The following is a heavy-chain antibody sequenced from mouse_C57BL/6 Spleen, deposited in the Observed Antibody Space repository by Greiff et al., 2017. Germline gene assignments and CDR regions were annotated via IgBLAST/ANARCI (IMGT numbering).Heavy chain of an antibody. J-gene: IGHJ3*01. CDR3: ARRDDFAWFAY. CDR1: GFTFSDYG. D-gene: IGHD2-4*01. V-gene: IGHV5-17*01. Sequence: EVTLVESGGGLVKPGGSLKLSCAASGFTFSDYGMHWVRQAPEKGLEWVAYISSGSSTIYYADTVKGRFTISRDNAKNPLFLQMTCLRSEYTAMYYCARRDDFAWFAYWGQGTLVTVSA. CDR2: ISSGSSTI.